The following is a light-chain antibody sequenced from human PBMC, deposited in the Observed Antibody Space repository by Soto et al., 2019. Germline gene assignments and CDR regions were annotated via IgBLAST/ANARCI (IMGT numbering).Light chain of an antibody. CDR1: QDINKN. CDR3: QQYESLPLT. Sequence: DIQMTQSHSSLSASVGDRFTTTGQASQDINKNLIWYQQKPGKAPKLLIYDASDLETGVPSRFSGSGSGTGFTFTISSLQPEEFATYYCQQYESLPLTFGQGTRLEIK. V-gene: IGKV1-33*01. J-gene: IGKJ5*01. CDR2: DAS.